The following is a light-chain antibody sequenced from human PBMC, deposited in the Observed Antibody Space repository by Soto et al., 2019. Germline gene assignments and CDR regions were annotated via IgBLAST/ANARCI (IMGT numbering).Light chain of an antibody. Sequence: EIVFTQSPGTLSLSPGERASLSCRASHSVSSSYLAWYQQKPGQAPRLLIYGASTRATGIPARFSGSGSGTEFTLTISSLQSEDFAVYFCQQYNNWPPVTFGPGTKVDI. CDR3: QQYNNWPPVT. J-gene: IGKJ3*01. CDR1: HSVSSSY. CDR2: GAS. V-gene: IGKV3-15*01.